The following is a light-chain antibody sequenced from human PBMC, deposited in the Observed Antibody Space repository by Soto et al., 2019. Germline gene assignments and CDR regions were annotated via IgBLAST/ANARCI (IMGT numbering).Light chain of an antibody. J-gene: IGKJ5*01. V-gene: IGKV3-15*01. Sequence: EIVMTQSPATLSVSPGERATLSCRASQSVSSNLAWYQQKPGQAPRLLIYGASTRATGIPARFSGSGSGTEFHLTISSLQSEDFAVYYWQQYNNWPITFGQGTRLEIK. CDR3: QQYNNWPIT. CDR1: QSVSSN. CDR2: GAS.